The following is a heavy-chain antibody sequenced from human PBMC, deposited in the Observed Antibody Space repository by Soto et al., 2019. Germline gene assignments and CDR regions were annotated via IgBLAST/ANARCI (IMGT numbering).Heavy chain of an antibody. CDR3: ARSTATPGLARNELYYFDY. V-gene: IGHV3-21*01. Sequence: GGSLRLSCAASGFTFSSYSMNWVRQAPGKGLEWVSSISSRSSYIYYADSVKGRFTISRDNAKNSLYLQMNSLSAEDTAVYYCARSTATPGLARNELYYFDYWGQGTLVTVSS. CDR2: ISSRSSYI. CDR1: GFTFSSYS. D-gene: IGHD2-21*02. J-gene: IGHJ4*02.